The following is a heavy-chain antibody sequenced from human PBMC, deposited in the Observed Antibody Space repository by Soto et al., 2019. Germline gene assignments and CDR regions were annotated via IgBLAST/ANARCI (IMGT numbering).Heavy chain of an antibody. D-gene: IGHD4-17*01. CDR3: ARERGNYGDYYYYYYMDV. Sequence: SETLSLTCAVSSGSISSSNWWSWVRQPPGKGLEWIGEIYHSGSTNYNPSLKSRVTISVDKSKNQFSLKLSSVTAADTAVYYCARERGNYGDYYYYYYMDVWGKGTTVT. CDR1: SGSISSSNW. J-gene: IGHJ6*03. CDR2: IYHSGST. V-gene: IGHV4-4*02.